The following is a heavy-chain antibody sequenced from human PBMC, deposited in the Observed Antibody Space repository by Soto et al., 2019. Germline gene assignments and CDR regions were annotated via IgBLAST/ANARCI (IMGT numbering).Heavy chain of an antibody. CDR1: GFSLTTSGVG. V-gene: IGHV2-5*02. Sequence: QLTLNESGPTQVKPRQTLTLTCTFSGFSLTTSGVGVGWSRQSPGKAPEWLALIYWDDDKRYSPSLKSRLTITKDTSKNQVVLTMADLDPADTATYYCAHRVLRTVFGLVTTTAIYFDFWGQGTPVAASS. CDR3: AHRVLRTVFGLVTTTAIYFDF. CDR2: IYWDDDK. J-gene: IGHJ4*02. D-gene: IGHD3-3*01.